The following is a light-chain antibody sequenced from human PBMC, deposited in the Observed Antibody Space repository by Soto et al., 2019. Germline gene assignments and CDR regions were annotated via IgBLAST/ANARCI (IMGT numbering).Light chain of an antibody. CDR2: DAS. CDR1: RSISNW. Sequence: DILMTQSPSSLSSSVGDRVTITCRASRSISNWLAWYQQRPGIAPKLLIFDASILQSGVPSRFSGSGSGTEFTLSISRLQTDDFATYYCQQYGGFSPITFGGGTKVEI. J-gene: IGKJ4*01. V-gene: IGKV1-5*01. CDR3: QQYGGFSPIT.